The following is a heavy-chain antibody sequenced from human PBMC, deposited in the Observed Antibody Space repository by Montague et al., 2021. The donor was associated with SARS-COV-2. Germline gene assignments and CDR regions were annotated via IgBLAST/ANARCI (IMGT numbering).Heavy chain of an antibody. D-gene: IGHD5-12*01. V-gene: IGHV4-61*02. J-gene: IGHJ3*02. CDR1: GGSISSYSYN. Sequence: TLSLTCTVSGGSISSYSYNWSWLPPRAGQGLVWIGRIYTSTSSNSSPSLKSTITISVATTKDYFYLKSSSVTAAATAVYDCACLPWLRGAFDIWGQGTMVTVSS. CDR2: IYTSTSS. CDR3: ACLPWLRGAFDI.